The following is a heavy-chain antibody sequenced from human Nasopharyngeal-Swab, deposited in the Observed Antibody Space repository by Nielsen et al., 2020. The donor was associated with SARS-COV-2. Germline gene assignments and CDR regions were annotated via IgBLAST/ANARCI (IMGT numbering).Heavy chain of an antibody. CDR1: GGSISSGGYY. D-gene: IGHD3-9*01. CDR2: IYYSGST. Sequence: SETLSLTCTVSGGSISSGGYYWSWIRQHPGKGLEWIGYIYYSGSTYYNPSLKSRVTISVDTSKNQFSLKLSSVTAADTAVYYRARYWVRYYDILTGYSSAFGMDVWGQGTTVTVSS. CDR3: ARYWVRYYDILTGYSSAFGMDV. J-gene: IGHJ6*02. V-gene: IGHV4-31*03.